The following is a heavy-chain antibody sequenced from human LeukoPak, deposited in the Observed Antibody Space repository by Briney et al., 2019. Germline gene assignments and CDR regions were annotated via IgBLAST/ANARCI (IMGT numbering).Heavy chain of an antibody. CDR1: GFMFSSNW. J-gene: IGHJ4*02. CDR2: IKEDGTET. Sequence: PGGSLRLSCAASGFMFSSNWMSWVRLAPGKGLEWVANIKEDGTETYYVDSVKGRFTISRDNAKNSLYLQMNSLRVEDTAVYYCAKGGRSLQTYRGQGTLVTVSS. V-gene: IGHV3-7*03. CDR3: AKGGRSLQTY. D-gene: IGHD5-24*01.